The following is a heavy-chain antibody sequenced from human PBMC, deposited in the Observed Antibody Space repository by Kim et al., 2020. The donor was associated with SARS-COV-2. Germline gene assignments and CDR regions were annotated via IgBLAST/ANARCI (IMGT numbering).Heavy chain of an antibody. J-gene: IGHJ6*02. V-gene: IGHV3-48*03. CDR2: ISSSGSTI. CDR1: GFTFSNYV. Sequence: GGSLRLSCAASGFTFSNYVMNWVRQAPGKGLEWVSCISSSGSTIYYADSVKGRFTISRDNAKNSLYLQMNSLRAEDTAVYYCARVPDYGDNYYYGMDVWGQGTTVTVSS. D-gene: IGHD4-17*01. CDR3: ARVPDYGDNYYYGMDV.